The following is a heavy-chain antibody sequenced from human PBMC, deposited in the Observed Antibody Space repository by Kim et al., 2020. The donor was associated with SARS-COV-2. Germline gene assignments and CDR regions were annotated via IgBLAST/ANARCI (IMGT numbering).Heavy chain of an antibody. V-gene: IGHV4-59*01. Sequence: SETLSLTCTVSGGSISSYYWSWIRQPPGKGLEWIGYIYYSGSTNYNPSLKSRVTISVDTSKNQFSLKLSSVTAADTAVYYCARDNGIAARPRWYFDLWGRGTLVTVSS. D-gene: IGHD6-6*01. CDR2: IYYSGST. J-gene: IGHJ2*01. CDR1: GGSISSYY. CDR3: ARDNGIAARPRWYFDL.